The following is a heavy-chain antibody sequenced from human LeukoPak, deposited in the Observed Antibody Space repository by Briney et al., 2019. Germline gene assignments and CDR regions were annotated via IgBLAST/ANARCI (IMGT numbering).Heavy chain of an antibody. CDR3: AGGWQATRYYYYYGMDV. Sequence: SETLSLTCTVSGGSISSYYWSWIRQPPGKGPEWIGYIYYSGSTNYNPSLKSRVTISVDTSKNQFSLKLSSVTAADTAVYYCAGGWQATRYYYYYGMDVWGQGTTVTVSS. D-gene: IGHD3-16*01. CDR1: GGSISSYY. CDR2: IYYSGST. J-gene: IGHJ6*02. V-gene: IGHV4-59*01.